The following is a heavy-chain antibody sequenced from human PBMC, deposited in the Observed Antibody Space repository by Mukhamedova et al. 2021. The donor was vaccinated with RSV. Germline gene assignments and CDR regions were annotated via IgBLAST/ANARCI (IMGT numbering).Heavy chain of an antibody. Sequence: GKALEWLALIYWNDDKRYSPSLKSRLTITKDTSKNQVVLTMTNMDPVDTATYYCAHYGDYGDYFDDWGQGTLVTGSS. J-gene: IGHJ4*02. D-gene: IGHD3-16*01. CDR2: IYWNDDK. CDR3: AHYGDYGDYFDD. V-gene: IGHV2-5*01.